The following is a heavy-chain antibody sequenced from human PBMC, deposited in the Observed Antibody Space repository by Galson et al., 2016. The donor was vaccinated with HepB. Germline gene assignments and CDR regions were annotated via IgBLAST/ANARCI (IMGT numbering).Heavy chain of an antibody. CDR1: GFTVSTNY. J-gene: IGHJ6*02. D-gene: IGHD2-15*01. CDR3: ARPLPNVGYGMDV. Sequence: SLRLSCAASGFTVSTNYMSWVRQAPGKGLEWVSVIYGGGSTTYADSVKGRFTISRHNSKNTLYLQMHSLRTEDTAVYYCARPLPNVGYGMDVWGQGTTVTVSS. V-gene: IGHV3-53*04. CDR2: IYGGGST.